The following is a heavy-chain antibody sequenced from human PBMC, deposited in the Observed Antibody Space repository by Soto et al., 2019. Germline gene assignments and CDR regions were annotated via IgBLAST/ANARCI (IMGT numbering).Heavy chain of an antibody. Sequence: GGALKLSRATSRFTFSNLCMHLVRPVPGKGPGWVSRINGDGSFTSYADAVKGRFTISRDNAKNTLSLQMNSLRAEDTAVYYCAREIYDDYDSSGFDHWGQGTLVTVSS. D-gene: IGHD3-22*01. J-gene: IGHJ4*02. CDR2: INGDGSFT. CDR3: AREIYDDYDSSGFDH. CDR1: RFTFSNLC. V-gene: IGHV3-74*01.